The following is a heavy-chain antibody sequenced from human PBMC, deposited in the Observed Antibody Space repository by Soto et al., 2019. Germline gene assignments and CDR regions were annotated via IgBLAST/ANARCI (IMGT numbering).Heavy chain of an antibody. J-gene: IGHJ4*02. V-gene: IGHV3-23*01. D-gene: IGHD1-26*01. Sequence: GGSLRLSCAASGFTFSTYAMSWVRQAPGKGLEWVSAISGSGDTTYYANSVKGRFTISRDNSKNTLYLQMNSLRAEDTAVYYCAKGSHRPHDYRGQGTLVTVSS. CDR3: AKGSHRPHDY. CDR2: ISGSGDTT. CDR1: GFTFSTYA.